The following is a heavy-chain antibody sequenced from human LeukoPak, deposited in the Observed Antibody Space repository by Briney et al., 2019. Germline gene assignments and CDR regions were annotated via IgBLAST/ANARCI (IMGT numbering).Heavy chain of an antibody. D-gene: IGHD3-10*01. CDR1: GLSVSSNY. Sequence: GGSLRLSCAASGLSVSSNYMTWVLQAPGEGLEWVSLIHTTNSTFYADSVKGRFTISRDNSKNTLYLQMNSLRAEDTAVYYCARLMVQAVDYWGQGTLVTVSS. CDR3: ARLMVQAVDY. V-gene: IGHV3-53*01. CDR2: IHTTNST. J-gene: IGHJ4*02.